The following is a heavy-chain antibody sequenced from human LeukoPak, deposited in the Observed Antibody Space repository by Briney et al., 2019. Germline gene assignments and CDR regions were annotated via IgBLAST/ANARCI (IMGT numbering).Heavy chain of an antibody. CDR1: GGTFSSYA. J-gene: IGHJ4*02. CDR2: IIPIFGTA. CDR3: AITGGQQLVGAYFDY. D-gene: IGHD6-13*01. V-gene: IGHV1-69*13. Sequence: ASVKVSCKASGGTFSSYAISWVRQAPGQGLEWMGGIIPIFGTANYAQKFQGRVTITADESTSTAYMELSSLRSEDTAVYYCAITGGQQLVGAYFDYWGQGTLVTVSS.